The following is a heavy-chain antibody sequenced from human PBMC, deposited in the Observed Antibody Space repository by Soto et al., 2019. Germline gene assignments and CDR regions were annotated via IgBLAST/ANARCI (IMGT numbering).Heavy chain of an antibody. CDR2: ISAYNGNT. V-gene: IGHV1-18*01. D-gene: IGHD2-15*01. CDR1: GYTFTSYG. CDR3: ARDRPTRYCSGGSCFPSYDY. J-gene: IGHJ4*02. Sequence: ASVKVSCKASGYTFTSYGISWVRQAPGQGLEWMGWISAYNGNTNYAQKLQGRVTMTTDTSTSPAYMELRSLRSDDTAVYYCARDRPTRYCSGGSCFPSYDYWGQGTLVTVSS.